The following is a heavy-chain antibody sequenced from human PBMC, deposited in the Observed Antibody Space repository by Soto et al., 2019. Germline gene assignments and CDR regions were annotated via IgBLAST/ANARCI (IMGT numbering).Heavy chain of an antibody. CDR2: IYSGGST. Sequence: GGSLRLSCAASGFTVSSNYMSWVRQAPGKGLEWVSVIYSGGSTYYADSVKGRFTISRHNSKNTLYLQMNSLRAEDTAVYYCERGRGYCTNGVCYTIGPLDYWGQGTLVTVSS. CDR1: GFTVSSNY. D-gene: IGHD2-8*01. CDR3: ERGRGYCTNGVCYTIGPLDY. J-gene: IGHJ4*02. V-gene: IGHV3-53*04.